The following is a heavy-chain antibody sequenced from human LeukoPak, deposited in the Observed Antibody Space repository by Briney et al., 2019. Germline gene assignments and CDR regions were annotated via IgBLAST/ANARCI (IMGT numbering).Heavy chain of an antibody. J-gene: IGHJ3*02. D-gene: IGHD2-2*01. CDR1: GFTVSSYY. V-gene: IGHV3-53*01. CDR3: ARGEGHQLLNDAFDI. CDR2: IYTGGTT. Sequence: PGGSLRLSCAASGFTVSSYYMSWVRQAPGKGLEWVSLIYTGGTTYYADSVKGRFSISRDNSKNTLFLQMNSLRAEDTAVYYCARGEGHQLLNDAFDIWGQGTMVTVSS.